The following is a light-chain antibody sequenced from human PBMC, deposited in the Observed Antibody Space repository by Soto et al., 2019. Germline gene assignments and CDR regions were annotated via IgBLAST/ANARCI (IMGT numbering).Light chain of an antibody. J-gene: IGLJ2*01. CDR2: NND. CDR1: SSNIGSNT. Sequence: QSVLTQPASASGTPGQRVTISCSGSSSNIGSNTVNWYQQLPGTAPKLLIYNNDQRPSGVPDRFSGSKSGTSASLAISGLQSEDEADYYCAAWDDSLIGAVFGGGTKLTVL. V-gene: IGLV1-44*01. CDR3: AAWDDSLIGAV.